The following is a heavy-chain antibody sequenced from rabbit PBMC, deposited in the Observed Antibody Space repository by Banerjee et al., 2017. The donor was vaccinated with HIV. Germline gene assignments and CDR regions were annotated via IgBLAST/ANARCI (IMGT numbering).Heavy chain of an antibody. D-gene: IGHD4-2*01. CDR3: ARDSAGREDFNL. V-gene: IGHV1S45*01. CDR1: GFSFSNKYV. CDR2: IYTGDGNT. J-gene: IGHJ4*01. Sequence: QEQLVESGGGLVKPEGSLTLTCTASGFSFSNKYVMCWVRQAPGKGLEWIGCIYTGDGNTYYASWAKGRFTISKTSSTTVTLQMTSLTAADTATYFCARDSAGREDFNLWGPGTLVTVS.